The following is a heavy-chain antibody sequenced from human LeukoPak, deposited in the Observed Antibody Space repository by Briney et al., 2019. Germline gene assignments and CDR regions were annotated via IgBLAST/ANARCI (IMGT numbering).Heavy chain of an antibody. D-gene: IGHD3-10*01. V-gene: IGHV4-39*07. Sequence: SETLSLTCTVSGGSISSSSYYWGWIRQPPGKGLEWIGSIYYSGSTYYNPSLKSRVTISVDTSKNQFSLKLSSVTAADTAVYYCARSYYQYYFDYWGQGTLVTVSS. CDR3: ARSYYQYYFDY. CDR1: GGSISSSSYY. CDR2: IYYSGST. J-gene: IGHJ4*02.